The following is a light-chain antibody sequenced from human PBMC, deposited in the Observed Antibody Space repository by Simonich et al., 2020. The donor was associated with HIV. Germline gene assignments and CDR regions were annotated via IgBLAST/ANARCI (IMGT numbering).Light chain of an antibody. CDR1: SSDVGSYNF. J-gene: IGLJ3*02. CDR2: EGS. Sequence: QSALTQPASVSGSPGQSIPLSCTVTSSDVGSYNFVSWYQQHPGKAPKLMIYEGSKRPSGVSNRFSCSKAGNTASLTISGLQAEDESDYYCCSYTSSSTLVFGGGTKLTVL. CDR3: CSYTSSSTLV. V-gene: IGLV2-14*02.